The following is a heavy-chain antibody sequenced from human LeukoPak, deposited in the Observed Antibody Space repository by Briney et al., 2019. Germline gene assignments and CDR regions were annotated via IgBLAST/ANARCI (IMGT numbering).Heavy chain of an antibody. V-gene: IGHV1-46*02. CDR3: ARDSTVTTFRGCVDP. CDR1: GYTFNKYY. Sequence: ASVRVSCKASGYTFNKYYVHWVRQAPGEGGEWGGVINPRGGSTNYAQKFQDRATITRDTSTSTVCMEMSSLRSEDTAMYYCARDSTVTTFRGCVDPWGQGTLVTVSS. CDR2: INPRGGST. D-gene: IGHD4-17*01. J-gene: IGHJ5*02.